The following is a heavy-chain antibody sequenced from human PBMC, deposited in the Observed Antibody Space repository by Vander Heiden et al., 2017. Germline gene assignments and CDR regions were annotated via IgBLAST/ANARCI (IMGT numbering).Heavy chain of an antibody. Sequence: HGLEWMGGIIPIFGTANYAQKFQGRVTITADESTSTAYLELRRLRSEDTAVYYCAKGPRGKKLVPDTWGQRTMVTVCS. CDR3: AKGPRGKKLVPDT. CDR2: IIPIFGTA. V-gene: IGHV1-69*01. J-gene: IGHJ5*02. D-gene: IGHD6-6*01.